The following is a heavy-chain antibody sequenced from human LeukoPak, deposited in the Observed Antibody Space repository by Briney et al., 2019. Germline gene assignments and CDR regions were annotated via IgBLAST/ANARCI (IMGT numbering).Heavy chain of an antibody. J-gene: IGHJ4*02. Sequence: PGGSLRLSCAASGFTFSSYAMHWVRQAPGKGLEWVAVISYDGSNKYYADSVKGRFTISRDNSKNTLYLQMNSLRAEDTAVYYCARAKGGSAMVRGVGLDYWGQGTLVTVSS. CDR2: ISYDGSNK. CDR1: GFTFSSYA. V-gene: IGHV3-30*04. CDR3: ARAKGGSAMVRGVGLDY. D-gene: IGHD3-10*01.